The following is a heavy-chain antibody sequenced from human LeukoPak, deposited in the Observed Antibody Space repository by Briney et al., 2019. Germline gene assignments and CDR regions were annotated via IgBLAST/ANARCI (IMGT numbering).Heavy chain of an antibody. V-gene: IGHV3-15*01. D-gene: IGHD3-10*01. CDR2: IKSKTDGGTT. CDR1: GFTFSNAW. CDR3: TTGPPGSQTSSTWFDP. J-gene: IGHJ5*02. Sequence: GGSLRLSCAASGFTFSNAWMSWVRQAPGKGLEWVGRIKSKTDGGTTDYAAPVKGRFTISRDDSKNTLYLQMNSLKTEDTAVYYCTTGPPGSQTSSTWFDPWGQGTLVTVSS.